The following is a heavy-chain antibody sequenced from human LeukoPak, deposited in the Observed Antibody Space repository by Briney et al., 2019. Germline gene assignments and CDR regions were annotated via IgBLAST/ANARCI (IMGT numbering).Heavy chain of an antibody. CDR2: FDPEDGET. CDR1: GYTLTELS. Sequence: ASVKVSCKVSGYTLTELSMHWVRQAPGKGLEWMGGFDPEDGETIYAQKFQGRVTMTEDTSTDTAYMELSSLRSEDTAVYYCAIQRIVVVVAATDAFDIWGQGTMVTVSS. CDR3: AIQRIVVVVAATDAFDI. D-gene: IGHD2-15*01. V-gene: IGHV1-24*01. J-gene: IGHJ3*02.